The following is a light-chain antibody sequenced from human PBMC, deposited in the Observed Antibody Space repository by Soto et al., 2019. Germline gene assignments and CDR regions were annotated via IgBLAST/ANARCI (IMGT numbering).Light chain of an antibody. Sequence: QXVLTQPPSASRSPGQSVTISCTGTSSDVGGYNYVSWYQQHPGKAPKLMIYDVTVRPSGVPDRFSGSKSGNTASLTVSGLQAEDEATYYCRSFAISTYVFGTGTKVTVL. V-gene: IGLV2-8*01. CDR1: SSDVGGYNY. CDR2: DVT. CDR3: RSFAISTYV. J-gene: IGLJ1*01.